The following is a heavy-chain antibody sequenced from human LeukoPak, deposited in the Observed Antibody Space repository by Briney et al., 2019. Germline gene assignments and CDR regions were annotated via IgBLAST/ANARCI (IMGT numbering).Heavy chain of an antibody. Sequence: GGSLRLSCAASGFTVSSNYMSWVRQAPGKGLEWVAVISYDGSNKYYADSVKGRFTISRDNSKNTLYLQMNSLRAEDTAVYYCAKDPGSESGYFDYWGQGTLVTVSS. CDR2: ISYDGSNK. CDR3: AKDPGSESGYFDY. J-gene: IGHJ4*02. D-gene: IGHD3-9*01. V-gene: IGHV3-30*18. CDR1: GFTVSSNY.